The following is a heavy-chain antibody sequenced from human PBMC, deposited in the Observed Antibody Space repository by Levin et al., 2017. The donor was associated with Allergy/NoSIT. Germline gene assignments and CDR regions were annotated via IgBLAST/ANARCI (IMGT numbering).Heavy chain of an antibody. Sequence: GASVKVSCKASGGTFSSYAISWVRQAPGQGLEWMGGIIPIFGTANYAQKFQGRVTITADKSTSTAYMELSSLRSEDTAVYYGAIGPDIVVVLVWGQGTTVTVSS. CDR2: IIPIFGTA. CDR3: AIGPDIVVVLV. V-gene: IGHV1-69*06. J-gene: IGHJ6*02. D-gene: IGHD2-15*01. CDR1: GGTFSSYA.